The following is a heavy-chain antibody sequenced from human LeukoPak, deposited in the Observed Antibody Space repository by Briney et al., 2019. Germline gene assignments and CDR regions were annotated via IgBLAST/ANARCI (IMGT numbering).Heavy chain of an antibody. V-gene: IGHV4-61*01. J-gene: IGHJ4*02. D-gene: IGHD3-22*01. CDR2: IYYSGST. Sequence: SETLSLTCTVSGGSVSSGSYYWSWIRQPPGKGLEWIGYIYYSGSTNYNPSLKSRVTISVDTSKNQFSLKLSSVTAADTAVYYCARDRRNYYDSSGYHDYWGQGTLVIVSS. CDR1: GGSVSSGSYY. CDR3: ARDRRNYYDSSGYHDY.